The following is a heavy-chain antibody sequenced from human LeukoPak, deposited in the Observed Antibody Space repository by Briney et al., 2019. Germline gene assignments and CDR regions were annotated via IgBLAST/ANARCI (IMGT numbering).Heavy chain of an antibody. J-gene: IGHJ6*02. CDR1: GDTFTRYD. CDR3: ARVDGYQLLLFVPYYYYGMDV. Sequence: SVRVSCKGSGDTFTRYDINWGREATGERGEWGGWMKPKRGKTGYAQKFQRRVTMTRITSISTAYMELSSLRSEDTAVYYCARVDGYQLLLFVPYYYYGMDVWGQGTTVTVSS. CDR2: MKPKRGKT. D-gene: IGHD2-2*01. V-gene: IGHV1-8*01.